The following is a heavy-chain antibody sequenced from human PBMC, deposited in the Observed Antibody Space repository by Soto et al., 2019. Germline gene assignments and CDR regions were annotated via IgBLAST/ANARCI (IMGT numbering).Heavy chain of an antibody. D-gene: IGHD6-6*01. CDR2: SSSSSSYI. CDR1: GFTSSHYT. J-gene: IGHJ3*02. CDR3: ARDYSSSSEFAFDI. V-gene: IGHV3-21*01. Sequence: VRSQRLSCATSGFTSSHYTMNWVRQAPWKGLEWGSASSSSSSYIYYADSVKGRFTVSRDNAKNSLYLQMNSLRAEDTAVYYCARDYSSSSEFAFDIWGQGTMVTV.